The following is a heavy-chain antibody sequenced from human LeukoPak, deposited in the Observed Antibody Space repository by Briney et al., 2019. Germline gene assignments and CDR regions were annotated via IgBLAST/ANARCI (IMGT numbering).Heavy chain of an antibody. D-gene: IGHD2-15*01. J-gene: IGHJ4*02. CDR1: GGSINNDY. CDR3: ARTKLGFCSGGSCYRYFDN. CDR2: IYYSETP. Sequence: PSETLSLTCTVSGGSINNDYWSWIRQPPGKGLEWIGYIYYSETPNYSPSLESRITISADTSKNQISLKLSSVTAADTAVYFCARTKLGFCSGGSCYRYFDNWGQGTLVTVSS. V-gene: IGHV4-59*08.